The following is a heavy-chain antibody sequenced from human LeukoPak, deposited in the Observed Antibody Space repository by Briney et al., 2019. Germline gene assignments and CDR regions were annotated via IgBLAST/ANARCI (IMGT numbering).Heavy chain of an antibody. J-gene: IGHJ6*02. CDR1: LFAFSNYA. V-gene: IGHV3-30*03. D-gene: IGHD1-1*01. CDR3: ARGPGNWHDLYYYFYGMDI. CDR2: ISYHGSND. Sequence: GGSLRLSCAASLFAFSNYAIHWVRQAPGKGLEWVAVISYHGSNDHYADSARGRFTISRDNSKNTLYLQMNSLRAEDTAVYYCARGPGNWHDLYYYFYGMDIWGQGTRVTVSS.